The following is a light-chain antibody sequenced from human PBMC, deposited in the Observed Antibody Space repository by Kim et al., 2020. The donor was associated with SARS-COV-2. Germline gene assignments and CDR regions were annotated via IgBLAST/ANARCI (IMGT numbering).Light chain of an antibody. CDR2: DVT. J-gene: IGLJ1*01. V-gene: IGLV2-14*03. Sequence: IAMSCTGTPSGFDGNNYVSWYQQYPGKAPKLMIYDVTNRPSGVSNRFSGSKSGNTASLTISGLQSEDEADYYCISYTTSTTLFYVFGTGTKVTVL. CDR1: PSGFDGNNY. CDR3: ISYTTSTTLFYV.